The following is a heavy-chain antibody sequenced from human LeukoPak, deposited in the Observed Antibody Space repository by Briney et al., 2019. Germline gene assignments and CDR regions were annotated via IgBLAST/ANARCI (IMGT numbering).Heavy chain of an antibody. V-gene: IGHV4-39*07. Sequence: SETLSLTCTVSGASISTTIYHWGWIRQPPGKGLEWIGYIYHSGSTYYNPSLKSRVTISVDRSKNQFSLKLSSVTAGDTAVYYCAREHSSSSYYFDYWGQGTLVTVSS. CDR1: GASISTTIYH. CDR2: IYHSGST. D-gene: IGHD6-6*01. CDR3: AREHSSSSYYFDY. J-gene: IGHJ4*02.